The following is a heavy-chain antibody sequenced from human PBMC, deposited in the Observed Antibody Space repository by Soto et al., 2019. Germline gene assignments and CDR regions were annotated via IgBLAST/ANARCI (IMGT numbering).Heavy chain of an antibody. CDR3: ARDRGHSSSWDYFDY. CDR2: INPSGGST. V-gene: IGHV1-46*01. Sequence: SVKVSCKASVYTFTSYYMHWVRQAPGQGLEWLGIINPSGGSTSYAQKFRGRVTMTRDTSTSTVYMELSSLRSEDTAVYYCARDRGHSSSWDYFDYWGLGTLVTVSS. D-gene: IGHD6-13*01. CDR1: VYTFTSYY. J-gene: IGHJ4*02.